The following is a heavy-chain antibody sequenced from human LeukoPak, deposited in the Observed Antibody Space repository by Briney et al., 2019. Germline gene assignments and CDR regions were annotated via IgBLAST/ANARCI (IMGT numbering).Heavy chain of an antibody. V-gene: IGHV3-7*01. CDR3: ARVAGGYSYGYYLDY. D-gene: IGHD5-18*01. CDR2: IKQDGSEK. J-gene: IGHJ4*02. CDR1: GFTFSSYW. Sequence: GGSLRLSCAASGFTFSSYWMSWVRQAPGKGLEWVANIKQDGSEKYYVDSVKGRFTISRDNAKNSLYLQMNSLRAEDTAVYCCARVAGGYSYGYYLDYWGQGTLVTVSS.